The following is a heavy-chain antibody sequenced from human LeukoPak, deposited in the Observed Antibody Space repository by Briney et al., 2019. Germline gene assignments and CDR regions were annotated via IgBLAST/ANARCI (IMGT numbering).Heavy chain of an antibody. V-gene: IGHV4-59*08. CDR1: GGSFSTYY. CDR2: IYYSRST. CDR3: ARHSSYYYYLDI. J-gene: IGHJ3*02. D-gene: IGHD3-22*01. Sequence: SETLSLTCSVSGGSFSTYYWSWIRQPPGKGLEWIGYIYYSRSTDYNPSLKSRVTILVDTSKNQFSLKLSSVTAADTALYYCARHSSYYYYLDIWGQGTIVTVSS.